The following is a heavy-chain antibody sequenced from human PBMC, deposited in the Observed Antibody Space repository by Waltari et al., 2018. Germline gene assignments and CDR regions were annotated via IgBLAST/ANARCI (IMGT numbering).Heavy chain of an antibody. V-gene: IGHV4-59*01. D-gene: IGHD2-21*02. J-gene: IGHJ5*02. CDR3: ARGGGGDWEWFDP. Sequence: QVQRQESSPSLLKPSETLSLICTVSGGSLIGFYWSCVRQPPGKGLDWIGYIYYTGITNFNPSLKSRVTMSVDTSKNQFSLKLSSVTAADTAFYYCARGGGGDWEWFDPWGQGTLVTVSS. CDR1: GGSLIGFY. CDR2: IYYTGIT.